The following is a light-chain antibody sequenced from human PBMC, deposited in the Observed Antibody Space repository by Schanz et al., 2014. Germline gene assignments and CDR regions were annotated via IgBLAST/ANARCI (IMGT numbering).Light chain of an antibody. CDR1: SSDVGRYNY. CDR3: AAWDDSLNSWV. CDR2: DVN. Sequence: QSALTQPASVSGSPGQPITISCTGTSSDVGRYNYVSWYQQHPGKAPKLMIYDVNNRPSGVSYRFSGSKSGNTASLTISGLQAEDEADYYCAAWDDSLNSWVFGGGTKLTVL. V-gene: IGLV2-14*03. J-gene: IGLJ3*02.